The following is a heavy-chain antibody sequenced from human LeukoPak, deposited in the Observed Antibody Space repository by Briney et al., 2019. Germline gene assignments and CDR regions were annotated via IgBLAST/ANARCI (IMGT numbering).Heavy chain of an antibody. CDR3: AKDNLGFDH. Sequence: ASVKLSCKAYGYTFTSFGIIWVRQAPGQGLEWKGWIKSDHRKTNYAQKVKGRLTMTTHKSTSTAYMQLRSLRPGYTAVYYCAKDNLGFDHWGQGTLDTVS. CDR1: GYTFTSFG. V-gene: IGHV1-18*01. J-gene: IGHJ4*02. CDR2: IKSDHRKT. D-gene: IGHD7-27*01.